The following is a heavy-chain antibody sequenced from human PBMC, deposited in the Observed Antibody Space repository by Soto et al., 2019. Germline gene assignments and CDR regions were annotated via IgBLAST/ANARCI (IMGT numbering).Heavy chain of an antibody. V-gene: IGHV4-30-4*01. CDR1: GGSISSGDYY. CDR3: ATGYSYFDY. D-gene: IGHD2-15*01. CDR2: IYYSGTT. Sequence: PSETLSLTCPVSGGSISSGDYYWSWIRQPPGKGLEWIGYIYYSGTTYYNPSLQSRVTISVDTSKNQFSLKLSSVTAADTAVYYCATGYSYFDYGGQGTLVTVSS. J-gene: IGHJ4*02.